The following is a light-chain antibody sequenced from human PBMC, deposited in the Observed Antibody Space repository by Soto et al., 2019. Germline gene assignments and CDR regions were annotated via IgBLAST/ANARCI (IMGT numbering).Light chain of an antibody. J-gene: IGKJ1*01. CDR1: QSVSSSY. Sequence: EIVLTQSPCTLSWSPGERATLSCRASQSVSSSYLAWYQQKPGQAPRLLIYGASSRATGIPDRFSGSGSGTDFTLTISRLEPEDFAVYYCQQYGSSFWTFGQGTKVDI. V-gene: IGKV3-20*01. CDR2: GAS. CDR3: QQYGSSFWT.